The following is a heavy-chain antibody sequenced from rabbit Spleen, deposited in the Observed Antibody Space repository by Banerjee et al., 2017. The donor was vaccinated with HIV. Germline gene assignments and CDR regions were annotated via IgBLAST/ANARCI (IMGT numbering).Heavy chain of an antibody. Sequence: EQLEESGGGLVKPEGSLTLTCKASGVSLNDKDVMCWVRQAPGKGLEWIGFIYTGNGKNYYANWAKGRFTISKTSSTTVTLQVTSLTAADTATYFCTRDDGSGHYIDGYFNLWGQGTLVTVS. V-gene: IGHV1S45*01. CDR1: GVSLNDKDV. D-gene: IGHD1-1*01. J-gene: IGHJ4*01. CDR3: TRDDGSGHYIDGYFNL. CDR2: IYTGNGKN.